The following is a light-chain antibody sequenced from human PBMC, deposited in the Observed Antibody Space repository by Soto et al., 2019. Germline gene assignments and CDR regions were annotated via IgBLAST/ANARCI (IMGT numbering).Light chain of an antibody. J-gene: IGLJ2*01. CDR3: TSWTTSTTMI. CDR1: RSDIGAYNF. V-gene: IGLV2-14*03. CDR2: DVN. Sequence: QSAVTQPASVSGSPGQSITISCTGTRSDIGAYNFVSWYQQHPGEVPKLILYDVNVRPSGVSNRFSGSKSGNTASLTISGLQAEDEAEYYCTSWTTSTTMIFGGGTKLTVL.